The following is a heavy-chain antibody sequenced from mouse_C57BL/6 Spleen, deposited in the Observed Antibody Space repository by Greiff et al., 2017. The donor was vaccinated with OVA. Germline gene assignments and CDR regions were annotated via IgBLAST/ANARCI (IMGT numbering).Heavy chain of an antibody. CDR2: ISSGGSYT. CDR3: ARKLANWDDFNN. D-gene: IGHD4-1*01. J-gene: IGHJ2*01. V-gene: IGHV5-6*01. Sequence: EVKLMESGGDLVKPGGSLKLSCAASGFTFSSYGMSWVRQTPDKRLEWVATISSGGSYTYYPDSVKGQFNISRDNTKNTLYLKMSSLKSEDTALYYWARKLANWDDFNNWGQSTTLT. CDR1: GFTFSSYG.